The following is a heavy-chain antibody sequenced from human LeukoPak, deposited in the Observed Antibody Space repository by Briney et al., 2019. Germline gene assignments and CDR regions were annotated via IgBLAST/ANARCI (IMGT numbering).Heavy chain of an antibody. CDR2: FDPEDGET. Sequence: ASVKVSCKVSGYTLTELSMHWVRQAPGKGLEWMGGFDPEDGETIYAQKFQGRVTMTEDTSTDTAYMELSSLRSEDTAVYYCATRRDSSGWYKFHYYYYMDVWGKGTTVTVSS. D-gene: IGHD6-19*01. V-gene: IGHV1-24*01. CDR1: GYTLTELS. CDR3: ATRRDSSGWYKFHYYYYMDV. J-gene: IGHJ6*03.